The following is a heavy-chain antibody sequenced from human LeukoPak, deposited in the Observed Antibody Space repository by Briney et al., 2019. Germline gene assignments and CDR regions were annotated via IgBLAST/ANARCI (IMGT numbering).Heavy chain of an antibody. D-gene: IGHD4-17*01. J-gene: IGHJ5*02. CDR2: IYYSGST. Sequence: SETLSLTCSVSGGSISRSSYYWGWIRQPPGKGLGWIGSIYYSGSTYYNPSLKSRVTTSVDTSKNQFSLKLSSVTAADTAVYYCARHDYGANWFDPWGQGTLVTVSS. CDR3: ARHDYGANWFDP. CDR1: GGSISRSSYY. V-gene: IGHV4-39*01.